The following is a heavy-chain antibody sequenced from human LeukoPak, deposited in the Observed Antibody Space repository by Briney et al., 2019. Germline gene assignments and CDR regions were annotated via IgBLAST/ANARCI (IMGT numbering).Heavy chain of an antibody. Sequence: PSETLSLTCTVSGGSVSSGGYYWSWIRQHPGKGLEWIGDIYYSGITNYNPSLKSRVTISVDTSKNQFSVKLSSVTAADTAMYYCAREAGERCYGSGSPVSYWYFDLWGRGTLVTVSS. CDR3: AREAGERCYGSGSPVSYWYFDL. J-gene: IGHJ2*01. CDR2: IYYSGIT. V-gene: IGHV4-61*08. CDR1: GGSVSSGGYY. D-gene: IGHD3-10*01.